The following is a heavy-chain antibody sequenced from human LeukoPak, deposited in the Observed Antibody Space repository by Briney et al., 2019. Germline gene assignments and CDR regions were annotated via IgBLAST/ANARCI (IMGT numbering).Heavy chain of an antibody. CDR1: GFTFTSYE. V-gene: IGHV3-48*03. CDR3: AELGITMIGGV. D-gene: IGHD3-10*02. Sequence: PGGSLRLSCAASGFTFTSYEMNWVRQAPGKGLEWVSYISSSGSTIYYADSVKGRFTISRDNAKNSLYLQMNSLRAEDTAVYYCAELGITMIGGVWGKGTTVTISS. CDR2: ISSSGSTI. J-gene: IGHJ6*04.